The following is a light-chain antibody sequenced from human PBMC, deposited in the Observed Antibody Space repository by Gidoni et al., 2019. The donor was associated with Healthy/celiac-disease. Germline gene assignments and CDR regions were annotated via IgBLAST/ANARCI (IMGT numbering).Light chain of an antibody. CDR3: QQYNNWPSCS. CDR1: QSVSSN. Sequence: EIVMTQSPATLSVSPGERATLSCRASQSVSSNLAWSQQKPGQAPRLLIYGASTRATGIPARFSGSGSGTEFTLTISSLQSEDFAVYYCQQYNNWPSCSFGQGTKLEIK. CDR2: GAS. J-gene: IGKJ2*04. V-gene: IGKV3-15*01.